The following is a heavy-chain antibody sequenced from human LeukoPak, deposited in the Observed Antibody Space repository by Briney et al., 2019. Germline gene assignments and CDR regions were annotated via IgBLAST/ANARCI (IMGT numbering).Heavy chain of an antibody. CDR3: AKVGILEWLLYDDY. D-gene: IGHD3-3*01. J-gene: IGHJ4*02. CDR1: GFTVSSNY. V-gene: IGHV3-53*01. CDR2: IYSGGST. Sequence: GGSLRLSCAASGFTVSSNYMSWVRQAPGKGLEWVSVIYSGGSTYYADSVKGRFTISRDNSKNTLYLQMNSLRAEDTAVYYCAKVGILEWLLYDDYWGQGTLVTVSS.